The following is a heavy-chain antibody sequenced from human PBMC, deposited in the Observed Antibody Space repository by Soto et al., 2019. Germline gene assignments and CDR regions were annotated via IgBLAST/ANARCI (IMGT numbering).Heavy chain of an antibody. D-gene: IGHD3-22*01. CDR1: GFTFSSYA. CDR3: ARPTIGVSGSMEY. Sequence: GGSLRLSCAASGFTFSSYAMHWVRQAPGKGLEWVAVISYDGSNKYYADSVKGRFTISRDNSKNTLYLQMNSLRAEDTAVYYCARPTIGVSGSMEYWGQGTLVTVSS. V-gene: IGHV3-30-3*01. CDR2: ISYDGSNK. J-gene: IGHJ4*02.